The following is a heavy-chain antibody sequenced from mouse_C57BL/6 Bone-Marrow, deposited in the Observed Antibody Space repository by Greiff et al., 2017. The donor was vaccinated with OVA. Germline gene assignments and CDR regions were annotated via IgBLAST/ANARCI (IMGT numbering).Heavy chain of an antibody. J-gene: IGHJ4*01. CDR1: GYTFTSYT. CDR2: INPSSGYT. CDR3: ARILLRSLYYYAMDY. Sequence: QVQLQQSGAELARPGASVKMSCKASGYTFTSYTMHWVKQRPGQGLEWIGYINPSSGYTKYNQKFKDKATLTADKSSSTAYMQLSSLTSEDSAVYYCARILLRSLYYYAMDYWGQGTSVTVSS. V-gene: IGHV1-4*01. D-gene: IGHD1-1*01.